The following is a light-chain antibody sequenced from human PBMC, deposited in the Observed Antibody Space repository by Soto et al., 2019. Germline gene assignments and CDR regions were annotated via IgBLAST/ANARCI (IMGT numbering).Light chain of an antibody. Sequence: DIQMTQSPSSLSASVGDRVTITCRASQSISSYLNWYQQKPGKAPKLLIYAASSLQSGVPSRFSGSGSGTDFTLTISSLQPEDVATYDCQQSYSTPRTFGQGNKVEIK. V-gene: IGKV1-39*01. CDR1: QSISSY. CDR2: AAS. J-gene: IGKJ1*01. CDR3: QQSYSTPRT.